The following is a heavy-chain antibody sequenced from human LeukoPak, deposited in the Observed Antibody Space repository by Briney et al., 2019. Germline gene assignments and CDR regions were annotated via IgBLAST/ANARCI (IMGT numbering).Heavy chain of an antibody. J-gene: IGHJ5*02. D-gene: IGHD3-22*01. Sequence: SETLSLTCAVYGGSFSGYYWSWIRQPPGKGLEWIGEINHSGSTNYNPSLKSRVTISVDTSKNQFSLKLSSVTAADTAMYYCARGSDDSSGYYFWFDPWGQGTLVTVSS. CDR2: INHSGST. V-gene: IGHV4-34*01. CDR1: GGSFSGYY. CDR3: ARGSDDSSGYYFWFDP.